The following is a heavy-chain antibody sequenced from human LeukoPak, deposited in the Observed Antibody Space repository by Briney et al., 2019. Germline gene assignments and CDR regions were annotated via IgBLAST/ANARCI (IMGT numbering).Heavy chain of an antibody. J-gene: IGHJ4*02. CDR3: ARGYSGDDDFFY. Sequence: GGSLRLSCAASGFTFSNYAMRWIRQAPGKGLEWVSYISGTGDNTHYADSVKGRFTISRDNSKNTVSLQINNLRAEDTAVYYCARGYSGDDDFFYWGLGILVTVSS. D-gene: IGHD5-12*01. CDR2: ISGTGDNT. V-gene: IGHV3-23*01. CDR1: GFTFSNYA.